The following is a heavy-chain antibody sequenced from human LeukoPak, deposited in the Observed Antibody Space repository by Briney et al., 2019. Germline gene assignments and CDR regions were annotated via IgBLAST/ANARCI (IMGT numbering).Heavy chain of an antibody. Sequence: PGGSLRLSCAASGFTFSSYWMSWVRQAPGKGLEWVANIKQDESEKYYVDSVKGRFTISRDNAMNSLYLQMNSLRAEDTAVYYCARDDLKYYDILTGYYYYFDYWGQGTLVTVSS. CDR3: ARDDLKYYDILTGYYYYFDY. CDR2: IKQDESEK. V-gene: IGHV3-7*01. J-gene: IGHJ4*02. CDR1: GFTFSSYW. D-gene: IGHD3-9*01.